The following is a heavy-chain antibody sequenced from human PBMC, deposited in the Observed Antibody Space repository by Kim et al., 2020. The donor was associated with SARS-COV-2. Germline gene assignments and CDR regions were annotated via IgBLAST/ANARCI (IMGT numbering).Heavy chain of an antibody. J-gene: IGHJ4*02. CDR3: ARGGAVAPPPDY. Sequence: NYNPSLKSRVTISVDTSKNQFSLKLSSVTAADTAVYYCARGGAVAPPPDYWGQGTLVTVSS. V-gene: IGHV4-59*09. D-gene: IGHD6-19*01.